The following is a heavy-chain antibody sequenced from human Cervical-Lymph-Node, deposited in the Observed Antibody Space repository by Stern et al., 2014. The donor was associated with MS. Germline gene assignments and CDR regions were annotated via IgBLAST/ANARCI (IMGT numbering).Heavy chain of an antibody. J-gene: IGHJ4*02. CDR3: ARPRVSYDSSGLLGY. CDR2: ISYDGSGK. D-gene: IGHD3-22*01. V-gene: IGHV3-30*04. CDR1: GFTLSSYA. Sequence: VQLVESGGGAVQPGRSLRLSCAASGFTLSSYAMHWVRQAPGKGLEWMAVISYDGSGKYYADSVKGRFTISRDNSQNTLYLQMNSLRPEDTAVYYCARPRVSYDSSGLLGYWGLGTLVTVSS.